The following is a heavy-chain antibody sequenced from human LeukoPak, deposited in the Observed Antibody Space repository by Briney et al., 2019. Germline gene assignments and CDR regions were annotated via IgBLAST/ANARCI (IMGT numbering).Heavy chain of an antibody. Sequence: LRLSCTASGFTFGDYAMSWVRQAPGKGLEWVGFIRSKAYGGTTEYAASVKGRFTISRDDSKSIAYLQMNSLKTEDTAVYYCTRGGSYGDYAQRGVWYWGQGTLVTVSS. CDR3: TRGGSYGDYAQRGVWY. D-gene: IGHD4-17*01. CDR2: IRSKAYGGTT. V-gene: IGHV3-49*04. J-gene: IGHJ4*02. CDR1: GFTFGDYA.